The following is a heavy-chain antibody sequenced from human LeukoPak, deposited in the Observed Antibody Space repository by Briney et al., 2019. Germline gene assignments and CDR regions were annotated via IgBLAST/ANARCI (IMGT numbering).Heavy chain of an antibody. CDR3: ARHKDYDSRGHYWSFDY. CDR1: GGSISSGNYY. V-gene: IGHV4-39*01. J-gene: IGHJ4*02. D-gene: IGHD3-22*01. Sequence: SETLSLTCTVSGGSISSGNYYRGWIRQPPGKGLEWIGSIYYSGGTYYNPSFKSRFTISEDTSKNQFSLKLSSVTAADTAVYYCARHKDYDSRGHYWSFDYWGQGTLVTVSS. CDR2: IYYSGGT.